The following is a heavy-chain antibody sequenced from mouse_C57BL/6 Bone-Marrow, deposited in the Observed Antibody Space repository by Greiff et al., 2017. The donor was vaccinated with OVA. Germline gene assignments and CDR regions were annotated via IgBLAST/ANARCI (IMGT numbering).Heavy chain of an antibody. V-gene: IGHV1-76*01. J-gene: IGHJ1*03. CDR3: ARPLYYGYDHWYFDV. Sequence: VQVVESGAELVRPGASVKLSCKASGYTFTDYYINWVKQRPGQGLEWIARIYPGSGNTYYNEKFKGKATLTAEKSSSTAYMQLSSLTSEDSAVYFCARPLYYGYDHWYFDVWGTGTTVTVSS. D-gene: IGHD2-2*01. CDR1: GYTFTDYY. CDR2: IYPGSGNT.